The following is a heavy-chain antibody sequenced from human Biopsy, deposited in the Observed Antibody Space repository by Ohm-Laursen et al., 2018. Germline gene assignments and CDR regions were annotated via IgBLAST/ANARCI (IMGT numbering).Heavy chain of an antibody. Sequence: SLRLSCSASGFSFSDYHMRWIRQAPGRGLAWVSYISGGGTIYYGDSMQGRVTISRDNAKNSLYLQMNSLSAEDTAVYYCARDTRWSPYSMDVWGQGTTVTVSS. D-gene: IGHD4-23*01. CDR1: GFSFSDYH. V-gene: IGHV3-11*01. CDR2: ISGGGTI. CDR3: ARDTRWSPYSMDV. J-gene: IGHJ6*02.